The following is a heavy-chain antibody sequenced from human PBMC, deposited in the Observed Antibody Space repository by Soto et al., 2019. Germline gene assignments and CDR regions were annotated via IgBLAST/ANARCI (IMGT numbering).Heavy chain of an antibody. J-gene: IGHJ6*02. V-gene: IGHV1-2*04. Sequence: QVQLVQSGAEVKKPGASVKVSCKASGYTFTGYYMHWVRQAPGQGLEWMGWINPNSGGTNYAQKFQGWVTMTRETSISTAYMELSRLRSDDTAVYYCARASTVLLWFGEIIGHYYYGMDVWGQGTTVTVSS. CDR2: INPNSGGT. CDR3: ARASTVLLWFGEIIGHYYYGMDV. CDR1: GYTFTGYY. D-gene: IGHD3-10*01.